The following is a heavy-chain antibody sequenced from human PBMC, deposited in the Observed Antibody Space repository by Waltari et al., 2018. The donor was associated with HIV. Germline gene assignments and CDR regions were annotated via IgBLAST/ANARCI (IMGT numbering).Heavy chain of an antibody. CDR1: AYTFTGSY. D-gene: IGHD1-7*01. CDR2: INPNSGGT. Sequence: QVQLVQSGAEVKKPGASVRVSCKASAYTFTGSYMHWVRQAPGQGLEWMGWINPNSGGTNYAQKFQGRVTMTRDTSISTAYMELSRLRSDDTAVYFCARDRARTTDYYYYGMDVWGQGTTVTVSS. V-gene: IGHV1-2*02. J-gene: IGHJ6*02. CDR3: ARDRARTTDYYYYGMDV.